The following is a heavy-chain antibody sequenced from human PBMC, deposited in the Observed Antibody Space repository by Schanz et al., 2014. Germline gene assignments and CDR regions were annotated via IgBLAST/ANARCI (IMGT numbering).Heavy chain of an antibody. J-gene: IGHJ4*02. V-gene: IGHV1-69*02. D-gene: IGHD3-9*01. CDR1: GGTFSTYP. Sequence: QVQLVQSGAEVKKPGSSMKVSCKASGGTFSTYPINWLRQAPGQGLEWMGRIVPIAGITNYAQRFQGRVTITADKSSDTACTELTSLRSEDRAMLYCAKHVRSLTGNDYWGQGTLVTVSS. CDR3: AKHVRSLTGNDY. CDR2: IVPIAGIT.